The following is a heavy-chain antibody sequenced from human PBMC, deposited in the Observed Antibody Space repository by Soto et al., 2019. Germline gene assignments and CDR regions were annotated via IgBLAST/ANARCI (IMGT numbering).Heavy chain of an antibody. Sequence: QVQLQESGPGLVKPSETLSLTCTVSGGSVSSGSYYWSWIRQPPGKGLEWIGYIYYSGSTNYNPSLKSRVPISVDASKHQFSLKLRSVTAADTAVYYCARDRAARPYYYYGMDVWGQGTTVTVSS. CDR2: IYYSGST. V-gene: IGHV4-61*01. J-gene: IGHJ6*02. CDR1: GGSVSSGSYY. D-gene: IGHD6-6*01. CDR3: ARDRAARPYYYYGMDV.